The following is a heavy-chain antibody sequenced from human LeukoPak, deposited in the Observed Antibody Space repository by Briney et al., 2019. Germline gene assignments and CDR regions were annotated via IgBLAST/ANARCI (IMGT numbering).Heavy chain of an antibody. Sequence: ASVKVSCKASGYTFTGYYMHWVRQAPGQGLEWMGWINPNSGGTNYAQKFQGRVTMTRDTSISTAYMELSRLRSDDTAVYYCARVPITMIVVVNPYYFDYWGQGTLVTVSS. CDR3: ARVPITMIVVVNPYYFDY. CDR2: INPNSGGT. CDR1: GYTFTGYY. D-gene: IGHD3-22*01. J-gene: IGHJ4*02. V-gene: IGHV1-2*02.